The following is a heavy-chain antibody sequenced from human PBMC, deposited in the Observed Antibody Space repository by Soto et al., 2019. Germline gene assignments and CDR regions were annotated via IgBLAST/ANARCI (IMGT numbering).Heavy chain of an antibody. CDR3: ARDLAVVVTHDAFDI. CDR2: IIPIFGTA. CDR1: GGTFSSYA. J-gene: IGHJ3*02. Sequence: ASVKVSCKASGGTFSSYAISWVRQAPGQGLEWMGGIIPIFGTANYAQKFQGRVTITADKSTSTAYMELSSLRSEDTAVYYCARDLAVVVTHDAFDIWGQGTMVTVSS. D-gene: IGHD3-22*01. V-gene: IGHV1-69*06.